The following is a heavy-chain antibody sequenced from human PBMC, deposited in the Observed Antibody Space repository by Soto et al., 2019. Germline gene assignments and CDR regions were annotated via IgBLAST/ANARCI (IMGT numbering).Heavy chain of an antibody. V-gene: IGHV1-69*01. D-gene: IGHD3-22*01. CDR3: ARQFDYDTSGYYYAY. CDR2: ITPLFGTP. J-gene: IGHJ4*02. CDR1: GGTFNKYA. Sequence: QVQLVQSGTEVKKPGSSVKVSCKASGGTFNKYAIDWVRQAPGQGLEWMGGITPLFGTPNYAQRFQGRVTISADEVTSTAYMELRSLRSDYTGVYYCARQFDYDTSGYYYAYWGQGTLVTVSS.